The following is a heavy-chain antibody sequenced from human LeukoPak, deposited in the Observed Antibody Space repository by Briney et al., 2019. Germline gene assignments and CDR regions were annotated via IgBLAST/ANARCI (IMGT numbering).Heavy chain of an antibody. Sequence: GGSLRLSCAASGFTFSSYSMNWVRQAPGKGLEWVSAISGSGGSTYYADSVKGRFTISRDNSKNTLYLQMNSLRAEDTAVYYCAKVRGSYGWYFDLWGRGTLVTVSS. CDR1: GFTFSSYS. CDR3: AKVRGSYGWYFDL. V-gene: IGHV3-23*01. CDR2: ISGSGGST. J-gene: IGHJ2*01. D-gene: IGHD1-26*01.